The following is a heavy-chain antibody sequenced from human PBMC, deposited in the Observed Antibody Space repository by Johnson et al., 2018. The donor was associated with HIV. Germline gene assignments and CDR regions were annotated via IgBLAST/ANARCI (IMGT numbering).Heavy chain of an antibody. CDR3: AREQQPITHYYDSRDAFDI. J-gene: IGHJ3*02. Sequence: VQLVESGGGLIQPGGSLRLSCAASGFTLSSYWMHWVRQAPGKGLVWVSRINSDGSSTSYADSVKGRFTISRDNSKNTLYLQMNSLRAEDTAVYYCAREQQPITHYYDSRDAFDIWGQGTMVTVSS. V-gene: IGHV3-74*01. D-gene: IGHD3-22*01. CDR2: INSDGSST. CDR1: GFTLSSYW.